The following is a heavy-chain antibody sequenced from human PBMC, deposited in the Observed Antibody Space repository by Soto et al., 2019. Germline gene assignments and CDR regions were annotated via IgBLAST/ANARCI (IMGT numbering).Heavy chain of an antibody. CDR2: INAGNGNT. CDR3: ARAVAVAAEFDY. V-gene: IGHV1-3*01. CDR1: GYTFTGNA. J-gene: IGHJ4*02. Sequence: ASVKVSCKASGYTFTGNAMHWVRQAPGQRLEWMGWINAGNGNTKYSQKFQGRVTITRDTSASTAYMELSSLRSEDTAVYYCARAVAVAAEFDYWGQGTLVTVTS. D-gene: IGHD6-19*01.